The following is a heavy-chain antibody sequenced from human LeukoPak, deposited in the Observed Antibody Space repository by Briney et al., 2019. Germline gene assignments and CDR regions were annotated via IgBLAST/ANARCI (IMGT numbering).Heavy chain of an antibody. Sequence: PGGSLRLSCAASGFSFSDHGMHWVRQAPGKGLEWVAAISYDGDNTYYADSVKGRFTISRDNSRNTVYLQLKSLRPEDTAVFYCARDRFGGSAYFDFWGQGTLVTVSS. J-gene: IGHJ4*02. CDR3: ARDRFGGSAYFDF. D-gene: IGHD2-15*01. CDR1: GFSFSDHG. V-gene: IGHV3-30*03. CDR2: ISYDGDNT.